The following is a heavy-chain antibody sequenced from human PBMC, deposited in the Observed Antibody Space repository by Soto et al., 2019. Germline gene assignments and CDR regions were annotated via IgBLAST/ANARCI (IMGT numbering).Heavy chain of an antibody. D-gene: IGHD6-13*01. Sequence: PGGSLRLSCAASGFTFSSYAISWVRQAPGKGLEWVSSISGSGGSTYYADSVKGRFTISRDNSKNTLFLQMNILRHEDTAIYYCAKVRPAYSSSWFEHWGQGTLVTVSS. J-gene: IGHJ5*02. CDR2: ISGSGGST. V-gene: IGHV3-23*01. CDR3: AKVRPAYSSSWFEH. CDR1: GFTFSSYA.